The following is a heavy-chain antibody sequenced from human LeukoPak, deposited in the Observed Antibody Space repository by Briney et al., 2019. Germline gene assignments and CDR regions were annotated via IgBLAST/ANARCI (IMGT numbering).Heavy chain of an antibody. Sequence: PGGSLRLSCAASGFTFSSYAMSWVRQAPGKGLEWVSAISGSGGSTYYADSVKGRFTISRDNSKNTLYLQMNSLRAEDTAVYYCAKYYYYGSGSYYFDYWGREPWSPSPQ. J-gene: IGHJ4*02. V-gene: IGHV3-23*01. CDR3: AKYYYYGSGSYYFDY. D-gene: IGHD3-10*01. CDR1: GFTFSSYA. CDR2: ISGSGGST.